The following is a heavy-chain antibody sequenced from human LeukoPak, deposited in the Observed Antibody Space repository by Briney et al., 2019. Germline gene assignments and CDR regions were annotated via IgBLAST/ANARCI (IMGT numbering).Heavy chain of an antibody. D-gene: IGHD3-9*01. V-gene: IGHV3-11*01. CDR1: GFTFSDYY. Sequence: PGGSLRLSCAASGFTFSDYYMSWIRQAPGKGLEWVSYISSSGSTIYYADSVKGRLTISRDNAKNSLYLQMNSLRAEDTAVYYCAREGRYFGWFAEGSRFDPWGHGTLVTVSS. J-gene: IGHJ5*02. CDR2: ISSSGSTI. CDR3: AREGRYFGWFAEGSRFDP.